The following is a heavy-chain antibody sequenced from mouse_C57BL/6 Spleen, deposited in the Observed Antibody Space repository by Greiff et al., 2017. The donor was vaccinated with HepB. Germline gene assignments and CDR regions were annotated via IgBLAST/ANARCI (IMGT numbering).Heavy chain of an antibody. CDR1: GFTFRDYG. D-gene: IGHD4-1*01. CDR2: ISSGSSTI. J-gene: IGHJ3*01. CDR3: ARGELGLRGFAY. Sequence: EVKLVESGGGLVKPGGSLTLSCAASGFTFRDYGMHWVRPAPEKGLEWVAYISSGSSTIYYADTVKGRFTISRDNAKNTLFLQMTSLRSEDTAMYYCARGELGLRGFAYWGQGTLVTVSA. V-gene: IGHV5-17*01.